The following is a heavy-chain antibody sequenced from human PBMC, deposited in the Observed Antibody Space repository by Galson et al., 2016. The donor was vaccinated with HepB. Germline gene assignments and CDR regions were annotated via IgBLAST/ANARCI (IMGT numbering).Heavy chain of an antibody. V-gene: IGHV3-21*03. CDR3: ARDRGYWGMDV. J-gene: IGHJ6*02. Sequence: SLRLSCAASGFTFSSYDMNWVRQSPGKGLEWVSTVSSDSLSKYYADSVGGRFTVSRDNVNNALFLQMNSLRADDTGAYYCARDRGYWGMDVWGQGTTVTISS. CDR2: VSSDSLSK. D-gene: IGHD6-25*01. CDR1: GFTFSSYD.